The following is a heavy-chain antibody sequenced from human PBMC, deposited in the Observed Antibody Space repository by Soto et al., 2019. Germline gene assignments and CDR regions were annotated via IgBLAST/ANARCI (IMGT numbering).Heavy chain of an antibody. CDR2: IWYDGSNK. J-gene: IGHJ4*02. Sequence: QVQLVESGGGVVQPGRSLRLSCAASGFTFSSYGMHWVRQAPGKGLEWVAVIWYDGSNKYYADSVKGRFTISRDNSKNTLYLQMNILRAEDTAVYYCARGTDTIFGVVIPIDYWGQGTLVTVSS. V-gene: IGHV3-33*01. CDR3: ARGTDTIFGVVIPIDY. D-gene: IGHD3-3*01. CDR1: GFTFSSYG.